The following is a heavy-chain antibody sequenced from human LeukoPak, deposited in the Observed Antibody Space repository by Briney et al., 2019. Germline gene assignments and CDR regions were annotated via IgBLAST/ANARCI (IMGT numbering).Heavy chain of an antibody. CDR3: ARAGTTVTTFGFRSYYYYMDV. D-gene: IGHD4-17*01. Sequence: PGGSLRLSCAASGFTFSSYAMSWVRQAPGKGLEWVSAISGSGGSTYYADSVKGRFTISRDNSKNTLYLQMNSLRAEDTAVYYCARAGTTVTTFGFRSYYYYMDVWGKGTTVTISS. V-gene: IGHV3-23*01. CDR2: ISGSGGST. CDR1: GFTFSSYA. J-gene: IGHJ6*03.